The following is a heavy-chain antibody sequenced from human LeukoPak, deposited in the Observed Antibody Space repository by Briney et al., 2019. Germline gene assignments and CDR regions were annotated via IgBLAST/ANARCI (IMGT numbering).Heavy chain of an antibody. D-gene: IGHD2-8*01. Sequence: GGSLRLSCAASGFTFSDYYMSWIRQAPGKGREWVSYISSSGSTIYYADSVKGRFTISRDNAKNSLYLQMNSQRAEDTAVYYCARARCTNGVCYTQDYYFDYWGQGTLVTVSS. CDR1: GFTFSDYY. J-gene: IGHJ4*02. V-gene: IGHV3-11*04. CDR2: ISSSGSTI. CDR3: ARARCTNGVCYTQDYYFDY.